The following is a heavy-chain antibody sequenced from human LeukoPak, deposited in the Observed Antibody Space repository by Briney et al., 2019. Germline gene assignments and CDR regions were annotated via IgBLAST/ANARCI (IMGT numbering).Heavy chain of an antibody. J-gene: IGHJ4*02. Sequence: SQTLSLTCTVSGGSISSGSYYWSWIRQPAGKGLEWIGRIYTSESTNYNPSLKSRVTISVDTSKNKFSLKLSSVTAADTAVYYCARERIVGALYYFDYWGQGTLVTVSS. CDR2: IYTSEST. CDR3: ARERIVGALYYFDY. CDR1: GGSISSGSYY. V-gene: IGHV4-61*02. D-gene: IGHD1-26*01.